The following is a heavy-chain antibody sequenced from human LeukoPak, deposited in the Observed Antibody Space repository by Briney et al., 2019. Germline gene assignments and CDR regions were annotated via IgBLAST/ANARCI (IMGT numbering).Heavy chain of an antibody. CDR1: GFTFSSYA. CDR3: ARIHPYYYGSGSYLMGYYYFGMDV. V-gene: IGHV3-23*01. J-gene: IGHJ6*02. CDR2: ISGSGGST. D-gene: IGHD3-10*01. Sequence: TGGSLRLSCAASGFTFSSYAMSWVRQAPGKGLEWVSAISGSGGSTYYADSVEGRFTISRDSGKNSLYLQMNSLRVEDTALYYCARIHPYYYGSGSYLMGYYYFGMDVWGQGTTVTVSS.